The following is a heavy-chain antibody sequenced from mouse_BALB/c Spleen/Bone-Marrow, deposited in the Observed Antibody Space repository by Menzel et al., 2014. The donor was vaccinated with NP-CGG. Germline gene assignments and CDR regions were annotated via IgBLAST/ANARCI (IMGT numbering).Heavy chain of an antibody. CDR1: GFSLTSYG. D-gene: IGHD4-1*01. CDR3: ARSGTDYAMDY. V-gene: IGHV2-6-2*01. J-gene: IGHJ4*01. CDR2: IWSDGST. Sequence: VQLQQSGPDLVAPSQSLSFTCTVSGFSLTSYGLHWVRQPPGKGLEWLGVIWSDGSTTYNSALKSRLSISKDNSKRQVLLKMNSLQTDDTAMYYCARSGTDYAMDYWGQGTSVTVSS.